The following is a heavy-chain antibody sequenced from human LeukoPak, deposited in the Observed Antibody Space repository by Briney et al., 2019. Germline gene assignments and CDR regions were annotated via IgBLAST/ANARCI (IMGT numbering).Heavy chain of an antibody. Sequence: PSETLSLTCTVSGGSISSYYWSWIRQPPGKGLEWIGYIYYSGSTNYNPSLKSRVTISVDTSKNQFSLKLSSVTAADTAVYYCARDRYYGGNYYYYYGTDVWGQGTTVTVSS. CDR3: ARDRYYGGNYYYYYGTDV. CDR2: IYYSGST. D-gene: IGHD4-23*01. V-gene: IGHV4-59*01. J-gene: IGHJ6*02. CDR1: GGSISSYY.